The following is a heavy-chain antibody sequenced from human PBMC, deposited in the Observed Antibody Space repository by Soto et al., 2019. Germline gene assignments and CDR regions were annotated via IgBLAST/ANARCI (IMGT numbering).Heavy chain of an antibody. J-gene: IGHJ4*02. D-gene: IGHD6-19*01. CDR1: GFTFNSYA. Sequence: GGSLRLSCAASGFTFNSYAMSWVRQAPGKGLEWVSSISTGGGSTYYADSVKGRFTISRDNSKNTLYLQVDSLRAEDTALYYCAKGVQWPLRFDYWGQGTLVTVSS. CDR2: ISTGGGST. CDR3: AKGVQWPLRFDY. V-gene: IGHV3-23*01.